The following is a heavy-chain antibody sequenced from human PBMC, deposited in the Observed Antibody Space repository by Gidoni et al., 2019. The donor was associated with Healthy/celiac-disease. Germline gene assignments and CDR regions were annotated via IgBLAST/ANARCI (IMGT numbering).Heavy chain of an antibody. D-gene: IGHD3-22*01. CDR2: ISGSGGST. V-gene: IGHV3-23*01. Sequence: EVQLLESGGGLVQXXXSLRLSCAASGFTFSSYAMSWFRQAPGKGLEWVSAISGSGGSTYYADSVKGRFTISRDNSKNTLYLQMNSLRAEDTAVYYXXXDLVVRTYYYDSSGYYRIFDYWGQGTXXXXSS. J-gene: IGHJ4*02. CDR3: XXDLVVRTYYYDSSGYYRIFDY. CDR1: GFTFSSYA.